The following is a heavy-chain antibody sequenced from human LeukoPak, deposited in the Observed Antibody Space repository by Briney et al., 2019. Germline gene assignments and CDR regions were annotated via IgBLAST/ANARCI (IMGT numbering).Heavy chain of an antibody. J-gene: IGHJ4*02. CDR1: GYTFTGYY. Sequence: ASVKVSCKASGYTFTGYYMHWVRQAPGQGLEWMGRINPNSGSTNYAQKFQGRVTMTRDTSISTAYMELSRLRSDDTAVYYCARGPGGITMIVGGWGQGTLVTVSS. V-gene: IGHV1-2*06. CDR3: ARGPGGITMIVGG. CDR2: INPNSGST. D-gene: IGHD3-22*01.